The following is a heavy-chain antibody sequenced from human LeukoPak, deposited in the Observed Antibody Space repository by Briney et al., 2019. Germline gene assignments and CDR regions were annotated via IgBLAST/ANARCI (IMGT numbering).Heavy chain of an antibody. J-gene: IGHJ4*02. D-gene: IGHD2-15*01. CDR1: GYSFTSYW. V-gene: IGHV5-51*01. CDR2: IYPGDSDT. Sequence: GESLKIFCKGSGYSFTSYWIGWVRQMPGKGLEWMGIIYPGDSDTRYSPSFQGQVTISADKSISTAYLQWSSLKASDTAMYYCARFEYCSGGSCYSGFDYWGQGTLVTVSS. CDR3: ARFEYCSGGSCYSGFDY.